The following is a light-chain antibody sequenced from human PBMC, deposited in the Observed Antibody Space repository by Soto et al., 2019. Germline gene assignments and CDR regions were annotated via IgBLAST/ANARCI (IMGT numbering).Light chain of an antibody. CDR1: QSIGIW. Sequence: IQMTQYPSTLSASVGDRVAITCRASQSIGIWLAWYQKKPGKAPRFLIYKASTLQTGVPSRFSGSGSGTEFTLTISSLQPDDFATYYCQQYNDYSWTFGQGTKVEIK. CDR3: QQYNDYSWT. CDR2: KAS. V-gene: IGKV1-5*03. J-gene: IGKJ1*01.